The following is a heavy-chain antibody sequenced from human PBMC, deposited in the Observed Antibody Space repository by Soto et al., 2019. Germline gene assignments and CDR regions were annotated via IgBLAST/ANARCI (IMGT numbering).Heavy chain of an antibody. CDR3: AREGILGLFDAYDL. J-gene: IGHJ3*01. CDR2: ISTHNGNT. Sequence: ASVKVSCKASVFTSSGISWVRQAPGQRLEWMGWISTHNGNTIYAQKFQGRVIMTMDTSTTTVYMELRSLRPDDTAVYLCAREGILGLFDAYDLWGQGTMVTVSS. V-gene: IGHV1-18*04. D-gene: IGHD3-3*01. CDR1: VFTSSG.